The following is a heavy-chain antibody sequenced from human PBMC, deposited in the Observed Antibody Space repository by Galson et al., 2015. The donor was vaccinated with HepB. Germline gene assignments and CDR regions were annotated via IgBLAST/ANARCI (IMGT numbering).Heavy chain of an antibody. V-gene: IGHV1-3*01. Sequence: SVKVSCKASGYTFTSYAMHWVRQAPGQRLEWMGWINAGNGNTKYSQKFQGRVTITRDTSASTAYMELSSLRSEDTAVYYCARDFGSGWSGLGYFDYWGQGTLVTVSS. CDR1: GYTFTSYA. CDR2: INAGNGNT. CDR3: ARDFGSGWSGLGYFDY. D-gene: IGHD6-19*01. J-gene: IGHJ4*02.